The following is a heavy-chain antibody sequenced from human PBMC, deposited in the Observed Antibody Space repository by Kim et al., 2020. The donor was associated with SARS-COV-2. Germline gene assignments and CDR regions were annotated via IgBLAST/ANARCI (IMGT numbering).Heavy chain of an antibody. V-gene: IGHV4-59*13. D-gene: IGHD3-16*01. CDR3: VRGGGQFDY. CDR1: GGSIRNYY. CDR2: INYSGTT. Sequence: SETLSLTCSVSGGSIRNYYWSWIRQSPGKGLEWIGYINYSGTTNYNPSLKSRVTISVDTSRNQFSLKLTSVTAADTAVYYCVRGGGQFDYWGQGALVTVS. J-gene: IGHJ4*02.